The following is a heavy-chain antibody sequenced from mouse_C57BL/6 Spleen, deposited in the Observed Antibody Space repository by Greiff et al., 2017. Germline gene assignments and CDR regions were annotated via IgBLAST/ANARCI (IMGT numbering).Heavy chain of an antibody. Sequence: VQLKESGPELVKPGASVKMSCKASGYTFTDYNMHWVKQSHGKSLEWIGYINPNNGGTSYNQKFKGKATLTVNKSSSTAYMELRSLTSEDSAVYYCARSDYSKSLGAMDYWGQGTSVTVSS. CDR2: INPNNGGT. CDR3: ARSDYSKSLGAMDY. D-gene: IGHD2-5*01. CDR1: GYTFTDYN. J-gene: IGHJ4*01. V-gene: IGHV1-22*01.